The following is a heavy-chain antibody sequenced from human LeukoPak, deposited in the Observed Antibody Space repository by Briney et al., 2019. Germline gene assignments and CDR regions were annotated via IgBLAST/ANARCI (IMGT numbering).Heavy chain of an antibody. D-gene: IGHD3-10*01. CDR2: IRSKANSYAT. V-gene: IGHV3-73*01. CDR3: TRDKFGEVPG. CDR1: GFTFSGSA. Sequence: PGGSLRLSCAASGFTFSGSAMHWVRQASGKGLEWVGRIRSKANSYATAYAASVKGRFTISRDDSKNTAYLQMNSLKTEDTAVYYCTRDKFGEVPGWGQGTLVTVSS. J-gene: IGHJ4*02.